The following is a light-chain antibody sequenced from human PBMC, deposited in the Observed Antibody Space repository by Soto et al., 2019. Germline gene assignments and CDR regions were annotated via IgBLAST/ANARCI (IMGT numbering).Light chain of an antibody. Sequence: ESVWTQPPGTLGLYNGERATLSCRVSQSVSDSYLAWYQQKPGQAPRLLIYGASSRATGIPDRFSGSGSGRDFTLTISSLATEGFVVYYCHHRTKWALTFSGETEVKIK. V-gene: IGKV3D-20*02. CDR2: GAS. CDR3: HHRTKWALT. CDR1: QSVSDSY. J-gene: IGKJ4*01.